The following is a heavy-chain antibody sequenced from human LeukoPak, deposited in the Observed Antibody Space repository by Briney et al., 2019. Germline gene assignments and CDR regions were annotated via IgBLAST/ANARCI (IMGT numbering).Heavy chain of an antibody. Sequence: ASVKVSCTASGYTFTSYAMNWVRQAPGQGLEWMGWINTNTGNPTYAQGFTGRFVLSLDTSVSTAYLQISSLKAEDTAVYYCARERKDYDFWSVSSDYYYGMDVWGQGTTVTVSS. CDR1: GYTFTSYA. J-gene: IGHJ6*02. V-gene: IGHV7-4-1*02. D-gene: IGHD3-3*01. CDR2: INTNTGNP. CDR3: ARERKDYDFWSVSSDYYYGMDV.